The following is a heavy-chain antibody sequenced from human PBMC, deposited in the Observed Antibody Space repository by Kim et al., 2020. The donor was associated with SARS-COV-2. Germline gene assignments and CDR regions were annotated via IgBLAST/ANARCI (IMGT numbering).Heavy chain of an antibody. D-gene: IGHD5-12*01. CDR1: GFSFSLFS. V-gene: IGHV3-48*02. CDR2: ISSGGDTI. Sequence: GGSLRLSCAASGFSFSLFSMDWVRQAPGKGLEWVAYISSGGDTIHYSDSANGRFTISRDNARNSVSMQMNNLRDEDTADYYCARGWLQNSFDYCGQGTPV. J-gene: IGHJ4*02. CDR3: ARGWLQNSFDY.